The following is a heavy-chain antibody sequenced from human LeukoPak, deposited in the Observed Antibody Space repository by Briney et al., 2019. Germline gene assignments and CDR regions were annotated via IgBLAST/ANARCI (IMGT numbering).Heavy chain of an antibody. CDR1: GYTFTSYY. Sequence: ASVKVSCKASGYTFTSYYMHWVRQAPGQGLEWMGIINPSGGSTGYAQKFQGRVTMTRDTSTSTVYMELSSLRSEDTAVYYCAREGLGNLTVAGLAFDIWGQGTMVTVSS. V-gene: IGHV1-46*01. CDR2: INPSGGST. CDR3: AREGLGNLTVAGLAFDI. D-gene: IGHD6-19*01. J-gene: IGHJ3*02.